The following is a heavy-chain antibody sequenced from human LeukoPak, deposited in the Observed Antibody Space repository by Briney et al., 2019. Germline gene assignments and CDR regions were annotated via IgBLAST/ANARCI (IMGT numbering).Heavy chain of an antibody. V-gene: IGHV3-30*02. Sequence: GGSLRLSCAASGFTFSSYGMHWVRQAPGKGLEWVAFIRYDGSNKCYADSVKGRFTISRDNSKNTLYLQMNSLRAEDTAVYYCAKDSVTGDSEYFQHWGQGTLVTVSS. CDR1: GFTFSSYG. D-gene: IGHD2-21*02. CDR3: AKDSVTGDSEYFQH. J-gene: IGHJ1*01. CDR2: IRYDGSNK.